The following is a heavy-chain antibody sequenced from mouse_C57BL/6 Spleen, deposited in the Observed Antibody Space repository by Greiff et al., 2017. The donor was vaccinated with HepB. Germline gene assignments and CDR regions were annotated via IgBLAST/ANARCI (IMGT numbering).Heavy chain of an antibody. CDR2: IYPGDGDT. V-gene: IGHV1-82*01. CDR1: GYAFSSSW. CDR3: ASQSAVGDWYFDV. J-gene: IGHJ1*03. D-gene: IGHD1-1*01. Sequence: QVQLQQSGPELVKPGASVKISCKASGYAFSSSWMNWVKQRPGKGLEWIGRIYPGDGDTNYNGKFKGKATLTADKSSSTAYMQLSSLTSEDSAVYFCASQSAVGDWYFDVWGTGTTVTVSS.